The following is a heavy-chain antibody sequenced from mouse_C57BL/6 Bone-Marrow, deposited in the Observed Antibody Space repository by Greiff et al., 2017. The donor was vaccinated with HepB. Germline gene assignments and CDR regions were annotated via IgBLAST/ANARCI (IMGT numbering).Heavy chain of an antibody. J-gene: IGHJ4*01. CDR3: TRVITTVVAKDAMDY. V-gene: IGHV5-9-1*02. CDR1: GFTFSSYA. CDR2: ISSGGDYI. D-gene: IGHD1-1*01. Sequence: EVKVEESGEGLVKPGGSLKLSCAASGFTFSSYAMSWVRQTPEKRLEWVAYISSGGDYIYYADTVKGRFTISRDNARNTLYLQMSSLKSEDTAMYYCTRVITTVVAKDAMDYWGQGTSVTVSS.